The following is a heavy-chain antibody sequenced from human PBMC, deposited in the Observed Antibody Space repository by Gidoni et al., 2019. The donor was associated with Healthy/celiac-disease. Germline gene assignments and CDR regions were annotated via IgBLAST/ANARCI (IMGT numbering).Heavy chain of an antibody. CDR1: GGSLSSYY. CDR2: IYYSGST. V-gene: IGHV4-59*01. CDR3: ACQTPAFDI. J-gene: IGHJ3*02. Sequence: QVQLQESGPGLVKPSETLSLTCTVSGGSLSSYYWSWIRQPPGKGLEWIGYIYYSGSTNYNPSLKSRVTISVDTSKNQFSLKLSSVTAADTAVYYCACQTPAFDIWGQGTMVTVSS.